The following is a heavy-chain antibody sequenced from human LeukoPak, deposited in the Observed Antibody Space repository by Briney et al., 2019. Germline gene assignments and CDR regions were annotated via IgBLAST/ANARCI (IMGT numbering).Heavy chain of an antibody. Sequence: SETLSLTCTVSGGSISSYYWSWIRQPAGKGLEWIGRIYTSGSTNYNPSLKSRATMSVDTSKNQFSLKLSSVTAADTAVYYCAREVAVAGTTCFDYWGQGTLVTVSS. D-gene: IGHD6-19*01. V-gene: IGHV4-4*07. J-gene: IGHJ4*02. CDR3: AREVAVAGTTCFDY. CDR2: IYTSGST. CDR1: GGSISSYY.